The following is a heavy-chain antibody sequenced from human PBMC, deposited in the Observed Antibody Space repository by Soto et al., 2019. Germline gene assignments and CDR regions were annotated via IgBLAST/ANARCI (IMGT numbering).Heavy chain of an antibody. CDR1: GGSISSSSYY. J-gene: IGHJ5*02. CDR3: ASGGWATDPSGWFDP. CDR2: IYYSGST. D-gene: IGHD3-10*01. Sequence: QLQLQESGPGLVKPSETLSLTCTVSGGSISSSSYYWGWIRQPPGKGLEWIGSIYYSGSTYYNPSLKSRVTISVDTSKNQFSLKLSSVTAADTAVYYCASGGWATDPSGWFDPWGQGTLVTVSS. V-gene: IGHV4-39*01.